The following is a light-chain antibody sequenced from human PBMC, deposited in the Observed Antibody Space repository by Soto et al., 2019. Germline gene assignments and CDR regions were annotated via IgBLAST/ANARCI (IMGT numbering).Light chain of an antibody. CDR3: QQRHMWPIT. Sequence: EVVLTQSPVTLSFTSGEGATLSCRASQSFRGLLAWYQQKPGQAPRLLIYDAYNRATGIPPRFSGSGSGTDFTLTISSLEPEDSAGYYCQQRHMWPITVGQGTRLEI. V-gene: IGKV3-11*01. CDR1: QSFRGL. CDR2: DAY. J-gene: IGKJ5*01.